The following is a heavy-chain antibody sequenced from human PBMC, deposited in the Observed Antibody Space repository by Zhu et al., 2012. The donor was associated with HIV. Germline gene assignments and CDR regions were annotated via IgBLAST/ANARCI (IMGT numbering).Heavy chain of an antibody. D-gene: IGHD4-17*01. J-gene: IGHJ2*01. CDR3: ARDLGGDYNFWYFDL. CDR1: GGSISSHY. Sequence: QVQLQESGPGLVKPSETLSLTCTVSGGSISSHYWSWIRQPPGKGLEWIGYIYYSGSTNYNPSLKSRVTISVDTSKNQFSLKLSSVTAADTAVYYCARDLGGDYNFWYFDLWGRGTLVTVSS. V-gene: IGHV4-59*11. CDR2: IYYSGST.